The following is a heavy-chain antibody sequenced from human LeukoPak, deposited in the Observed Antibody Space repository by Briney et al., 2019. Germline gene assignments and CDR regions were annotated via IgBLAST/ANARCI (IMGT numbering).Heavy chain of an antibody. J-gene: IGHJ4*02. V-gene: IGHV1-69*13. CDR3: ARSPTNGYYYDY. D-gene: IGHD3-22*01. Sequence: SVKVSCKASGGTFSSYAISWVRQAPGQGLEWMGGIIPIFGTADYAQKFQGRVTITADESTSTAYMELSSLRSEDTAVYYCARSPTNGYYYDYWGQGTLVTVSS. CDR2: IIPIFGTA. CDR1: GGTFSSYA.